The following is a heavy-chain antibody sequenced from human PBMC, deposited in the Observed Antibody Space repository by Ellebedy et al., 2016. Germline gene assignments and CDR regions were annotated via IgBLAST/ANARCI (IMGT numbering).Heavy chain of an antibody. CDR1: GYTFTSYY. CDR2: INPSGGST. D-gene: IGHD1-26*01. CDR3: ARDCRGYSGSYYWLNYYYYGMDV. J-gene: IGHJ6*02. V-gene: IGHV1-46*01. Sequence: ASVKVSCKASGYTFTSYYMHWVRQAPGQGLEWMGIINPSGGSTSYAQKFQGRVTMTRDTSTSTVYMELSSLRSEDTAVYYCARDCRGYSGSYYWLNYYYYGMDVWGQGTLVTVSS.